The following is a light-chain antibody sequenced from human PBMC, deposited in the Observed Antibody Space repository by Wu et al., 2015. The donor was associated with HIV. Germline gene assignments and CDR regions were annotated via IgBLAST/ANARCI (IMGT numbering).Light chain of an antibody. Sequence: EIVLTQSPGTLSLSPGERATLSCRASQSVSSSYLAWYQQKPGQAPRLLIYGASTRATGIPARFSGSGSGTEFTLTISNLQSADFGLYFCQQYSNWPFYTFGQGTKLEIK. CDR2: GAS. J-gene: IGKJ2*01. CDR3: QQYSNWPFYT. CDR1: QSVSSSY. V-gene: IGKV3-15*01.